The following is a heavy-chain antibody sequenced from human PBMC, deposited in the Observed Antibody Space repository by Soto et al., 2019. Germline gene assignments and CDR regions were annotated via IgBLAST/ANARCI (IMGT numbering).Heavy chain of an antibody. CDR2: IWYDGSNK. CDR1: GFTFSNYA. Sequence: QVQLVESGGGVVQPGRSLRLSCAASGFTFSNYAMHWVRQAPGKGLEWVAVIWYDGSNKYYADSVKGRFTISRDNSKNTVYLQMNSLRAEDTAVYYCANLHPSIAANSWGQGTLVTVSS. V-gene: IGHV3-33*06. D-gene: IGHD6-13*01. J-gene: IGHJ4*02. CDR3: ANLHPSIAANS.